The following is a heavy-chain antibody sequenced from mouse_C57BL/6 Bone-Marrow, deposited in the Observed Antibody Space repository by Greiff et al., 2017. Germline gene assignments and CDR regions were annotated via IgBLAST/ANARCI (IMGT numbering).Heavy chain of an antibody. CDR2: IDPSDSET. D-gene: IGHD2-12*01. CDR3: ARRTLRGYFDY. V-gene: IGHV1-52*01. CDR1: GYTFTSYW. J-gene: IGHJ2*01. Sequence: QVQLQQSGAELVRPGSSVKLSCKASGYTFTSYWMHWVKQRPIQGLEWIGNIDPSDSETHYNQKFKDKATLTVDKSSSTAYMQLSSLTSEDSAVYYCARRTLRGYFDYWGQGTTLTVSS.